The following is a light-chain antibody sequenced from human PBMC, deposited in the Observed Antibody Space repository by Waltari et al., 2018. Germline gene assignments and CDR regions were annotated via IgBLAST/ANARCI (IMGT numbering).Light chain of an antibody. CDR1: QSVSRS. CDR2: GAS. V-gene: IGKV3-20*01. J-gene: IGKJ1*01. CDR3: LHYVSLPAT. Sequence: EIVLTQSPGTLSLSPGERATLSCWASQSVSRSLAWYQQKPGQAPRILIYGASTRATGIPDRFRGGGSGTDFSLTISRLEPEDFAVYYCLHYVSLPATFGQGTKVEIK.